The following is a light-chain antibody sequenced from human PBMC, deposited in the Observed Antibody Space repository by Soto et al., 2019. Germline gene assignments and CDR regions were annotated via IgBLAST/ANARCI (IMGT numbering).Light chain of an antibody. V-gene: IGKV1-6*01. J-gene: IGKJ1*01. Sequence: AIERTQSPSSLSASVGDTFTITCRASQGIGKDLAWFQQRQGKAPKXXIYGASGLQNGVPSRFSGSGSGTDFNLTISGLQPEDFATYFCLQDFNYPWTFGQGTKVDIK. CDR3: LQDFNYPWT. CDR2: GAS. CDR1: QGIGKD.